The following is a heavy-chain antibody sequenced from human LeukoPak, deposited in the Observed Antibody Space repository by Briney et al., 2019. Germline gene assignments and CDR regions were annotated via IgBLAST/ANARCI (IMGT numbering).Heavy chain of an antibody. CDR2: IRSKAYGGTT. V-gene: IGHV3-49*04. CDR3: TRSGYSGYDRPRA. CDR1: GFIFGDYA. J-gene: IGHJ5*02. D-gene: IGHD5-12*01. Sequence: GGSLRLSCTASGFIFGDYAMSWVRQAPGKGLEWVGFIRSKAYGGTTEYAASVKGRFTISRDDSKSIAYLQMNSLKTEDTAVYYCTRSGYSGYDRPRAWGQGTLVTVSS.